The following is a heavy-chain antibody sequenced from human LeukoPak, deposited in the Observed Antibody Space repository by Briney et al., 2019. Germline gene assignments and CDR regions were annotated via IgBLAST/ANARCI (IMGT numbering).Heavy chain of an antibody. Sequence: GESLKISCKASGYSFTSYWISWVRQMPGKGLEWMGIIYPDDSDTRYSPSFQGQVTISADKSISTAYLLWSSLKASDTAMYYCARLVDTTMADYWGQGSLVTVSS. V-gene: IGHV5-51*01. CDR2: IYPDDSDT. J-gene: IGHJ4*02. CDR3: ARLVDTTMADY. D-gene: IGHD5-18*01. CDR1: GYSFTSYW.